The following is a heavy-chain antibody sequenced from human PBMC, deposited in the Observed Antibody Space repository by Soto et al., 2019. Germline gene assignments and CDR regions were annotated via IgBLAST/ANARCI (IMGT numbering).Heavy chain of an antibody. Sequence: EVQLVESGGGLVQPGGSLRLSCAASGFTFSSYWMSWVRQAPGKGLEWVANIKQDGSEDYFVDSVKGRFTISRDNAKSSLYLQMNSLRAEDTAMYYCARALITIFGVVADPSFDYWGQGTPVTVSS. CDR1: GFTFSSYW. CDR2: IKQDGSED. D-gene: IGHD3-3*01. V-gene: IGHV3-7*01. CDR3: ARALITIFGVVADPSFDY. J-gene: IGHJ4*02.